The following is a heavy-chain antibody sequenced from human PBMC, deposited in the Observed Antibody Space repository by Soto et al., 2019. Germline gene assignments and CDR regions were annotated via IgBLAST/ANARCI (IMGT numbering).Heavy chain of an antibody. CDR3: AIDRGSGISLGY. Sequence: QVQLVESGGGLVKPGGSLRLSCAASGFTFSDYYMSWIRQAPGKGLEWVSYISSSSSYTNYADSVKGRFTISRDNAKNSVYLQMNILRSEDTAVYYCAIDRGSGISLGYWGQGTLVTVSS. D-gene: IGHD3-10*01. CDR1: GFTFSDYY. CDR2: ISSSSSYT. J-gene: IGHJ4*02. V-gene: IGHV3-11*05.